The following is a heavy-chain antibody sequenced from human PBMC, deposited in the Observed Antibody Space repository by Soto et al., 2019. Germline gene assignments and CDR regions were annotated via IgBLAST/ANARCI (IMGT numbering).Heavy chain of an antibody. CDR1: GGAISSYY. CDR2: IYYSGST. Sequence: LSLTCTVSGGAISSYYWSWIRQPPGKGLEWIGSIYYSGSTNYNPSLKSRVTILVDTSKNQFSLKLSSVTAADTAVYYCAGGFRSSVGYFDYWGQGTLVTVSS. V-gene: IGHV4-59*01. CDR3: AGGFRSSVGYFDY. D-gene: IGHD5-12*01. J-gene: IGHJ4*02.